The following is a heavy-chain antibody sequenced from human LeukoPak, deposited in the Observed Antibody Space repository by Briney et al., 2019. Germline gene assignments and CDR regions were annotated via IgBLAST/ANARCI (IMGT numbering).Heavy chain of an antibody. CDR2: IYSGDTT. Sequence: RTGGSLRLSCAASGFTVSTNYMSWVRQAPGKGLEWVSVIYSGDTTFYADSVRGKFTISRDNSKNTLYLQMNSLRAEDTAVYYCASILRPSSGYYFDYWGQGTLVTVSS. D-gene: IGHD3-10*01. CDR1: GFTVSTNY. J-gene: IGHJ4*02. CDR3: ASILRPSSGYYFDY. V-gene: IGHV3-66*01.